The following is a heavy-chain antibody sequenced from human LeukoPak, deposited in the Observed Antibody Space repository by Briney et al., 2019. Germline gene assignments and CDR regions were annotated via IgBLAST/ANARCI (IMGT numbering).Heavy chain of an antibody. J-gene: IGHJ4*02. D-gene: IGHD3-10*01. V-gene: IGHV1-69*04. CDR2: IIPILGIA. CDR3: ARDAPYGSGSYYDY. CDR1: GGTFSSYA. Sequence: ASVKVSCTASGGTFSSYAISWVRQAPGQGLEWMGRIIPILGIANYAQKFQGRVTITADKSTSTAYMELSSLRSEDTAVYYCARDAPYGSGSYYDYWGQGTLVTVSS.